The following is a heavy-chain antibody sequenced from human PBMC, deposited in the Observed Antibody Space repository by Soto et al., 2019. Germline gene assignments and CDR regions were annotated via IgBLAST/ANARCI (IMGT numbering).Heavy chain of an antibody. V-gene: IGHV3-23*01. CDR2: ISGSGGST. CDR3: SLAYCGGDCYSYYGMDV. D-gene: IGHD2-21*02. J-gene: IGHJ6*02. CDR1: GFTFSSYA. Sequence: EVQLLESGGGLVQPGGSLRLSCAASGFTFSSYAMSWVRQAPGKGLEWVSAISGSGGSTYYADSVKGRFTISRDNSKNTLYLQMNSLRAEDTAVYYCSLAYCGGDCYSYYGMDVWGQGTTVTVSS.